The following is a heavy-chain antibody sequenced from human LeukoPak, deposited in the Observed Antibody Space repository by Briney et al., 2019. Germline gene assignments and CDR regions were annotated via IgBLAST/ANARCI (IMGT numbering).Heavy chain of an antibody. D-gene: IGHD3-22*01. V-gene: IGHV3-48*03. Sequence: GGSLRLSCAASGFTFSSYEMNWVRQAPGKGLEWVSYISSSGSTIYYADSVKGRFTISRDNAKNSLYLQMNSLRAEDTAVYYCARDLITMIVVVTDAFNIWGQGTMVTVSS. CDR1: GFTFSSYE. J-gene: IGHJ3*02. CDR2: ISSSGSTI. CDR3: ARDLITMIVVVTDAFNI.